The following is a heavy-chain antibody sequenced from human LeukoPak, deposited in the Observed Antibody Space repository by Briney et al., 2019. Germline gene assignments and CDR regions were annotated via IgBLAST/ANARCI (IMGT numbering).Heavy chain of an antibody. V-gene: IGHV4-4*07. D-gene: IGHD2-2*02. Sequence: SETLSLTCTVSGGSISSYYWSWIRQPAGKGLEWIGRIYTSGSTNYNPSLKSRVTMSVDTSKNKFSLKLSSVTAADTAVYYCARDPYCSSSSCYTNWFDPWGQGTLVTVSS. CDR1: GGSISSYY. CDR2: IYTSGST. J-gene: IGHJ5*02. CDR3: ARDPYCSSSSCYTNWFDP.